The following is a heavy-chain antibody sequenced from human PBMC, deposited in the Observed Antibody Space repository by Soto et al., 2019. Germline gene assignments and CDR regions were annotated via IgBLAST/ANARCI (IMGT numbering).Heavy chain of an antibody. CDR1: GDSISSYY. V-gene: IGHV4-59*01. Sequence: SETLSLTCTVSGDSISSYYWSWIRQPPGKELEWIGYIYYSGSTNYNPSLKSRVTISVDTSKNQFSLKLSSVTAADTAVYYCARGRGGYFNLWGRGTLVTVSS. CDR2: IYYSGST. CDR3: ARGRGGYFNL. J-gene: IGHJ2*01.